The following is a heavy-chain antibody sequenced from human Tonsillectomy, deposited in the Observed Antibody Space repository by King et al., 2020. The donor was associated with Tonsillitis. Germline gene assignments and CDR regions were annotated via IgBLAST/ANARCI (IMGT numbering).Heavy chain of an antibody. D-gene: IGHD4-17*01. Sequence: VQLVESGGGLVKPGGSLRLSCAASGFTFSSYSMNWVRQAPGKGLEWVSSISSSSSYIYYADSVKGRFTISRDNAKNSLYLQMNSLRAEDTAVYYCASRTAVTGKAMFDPWGQGTLVTVSS. J-gene: IGHJ5*02. CDR3: ASRTAVTGKAMFDP. CDR1: GFTFSSYS. V-gene: IGHV3-21*01. CDR2: ISSSSSYI.